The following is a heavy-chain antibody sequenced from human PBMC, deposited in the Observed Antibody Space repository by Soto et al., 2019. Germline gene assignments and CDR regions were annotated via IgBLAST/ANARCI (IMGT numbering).Heavy chain of an antibody. Sequence: PSETLSLTCAVYGGSFSGYYWSWIRQPPGKGLEWIGEINHSGSTNYNPSLKSRVTISVDTSKNQFSLKLSSVTAADTAVYYCARGGMGYYNYYGMDVWGQGTKVTVSS. CDR3: ARGGMGYYNYYGMDV. J-gene: IGHJ6*02. D-gene: IGHD2-8*01. CDR2: INHSGST. V-gene: IGHV4-34*01. CDR1: GGSFSGYY.